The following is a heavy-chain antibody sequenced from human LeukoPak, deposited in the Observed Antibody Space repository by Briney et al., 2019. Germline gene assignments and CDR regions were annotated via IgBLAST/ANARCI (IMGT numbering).Heavy chain of an antibody. CDR3: AIRLAYDSRAYSCLDY. CDR1: GDGFTSYW. D-gene: IGHD3-22*01. V-gene: IGHV5-51*01. J-gene: IGHJ4*02. CDR2: IFPGDSDT. Sequence: GESLKISCKVAGDGFTSYWIGWMRQKPGKGLEWMGIIFPGDSDTRYSPSFQGQVTISADKSIRTAYLQWSSLKASDTAMYYCAIRLAYDSRAYSCLDYWGQGTLVTVSS.